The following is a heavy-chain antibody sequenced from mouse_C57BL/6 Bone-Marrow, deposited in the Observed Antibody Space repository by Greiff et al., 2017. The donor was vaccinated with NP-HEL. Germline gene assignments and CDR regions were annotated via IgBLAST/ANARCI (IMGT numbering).Heavy chain of an antibody. J-gene: IGHJ4*01. V-gene: IGHV1-26*01. CDR3: ARDPLLLRRMDY. Sequence: VQLQQSGPELVKPGASVKISCKASGYTFTDYYMNWVKQSHGKSLEWIGDINPNNGGTSYNQKFKGKATLTVDKSSSTAYMELRSLTSEDSAVYYCARDPLLLRRMDYWGQGTSVTVSS. D-gene: IGHD1-1*01. CDR2: INPNNGGT. CDR1: GYTFTDYY.